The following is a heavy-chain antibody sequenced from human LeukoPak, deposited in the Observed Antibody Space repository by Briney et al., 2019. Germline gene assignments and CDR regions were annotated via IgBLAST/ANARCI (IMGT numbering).Heavy chain of an antibody. J-gene: IGHJ4*02. CDR2: FDPEDGET. V-gene: IGHV1-24*01. Sequence: GASVKVSCKVSGYTLTELSMHWVRQAPGKGLEWMGGFDPEDGETIYAQKFQGRVTMTEDTSTDTAYMELSSLRSEDTAVYYCATFRYYYDSSDYKYWGQGTLVTVSS. CDR1: GYTLTELS. D-gene: IGHD3-22*01. CDR3: ATFRYYYDSSDYKY.